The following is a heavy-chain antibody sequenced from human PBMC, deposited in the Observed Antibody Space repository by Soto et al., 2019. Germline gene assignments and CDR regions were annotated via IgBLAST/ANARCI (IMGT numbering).Heavy chain of an antibody. Sequence: QVQLQESGPGLVKPSETLSLTCTVSGGSISSYYWSWIRQPPGKGLEWIGYIYYSGSTNYNPSLKSRVTISVDTSKNQFSLKLSSVTAADTAVYYCARGSYGSGSYFPYYYYYGMDVWGQGTTVTVSS. CDR2: IYYSGST. J-gene: IGHJ6*02. CDR3: ARGSYGSGSYFPYYYYYGMDV. D-gene: IGHD3-10*01. V-gene: IGHV4-59*01. CDR1: GGSISSYY.